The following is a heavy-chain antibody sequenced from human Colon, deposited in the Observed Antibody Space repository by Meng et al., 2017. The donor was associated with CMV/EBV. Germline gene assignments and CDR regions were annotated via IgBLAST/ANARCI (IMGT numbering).Heavy chain of an antibody. CDR1: GFTFSSYA. Sequence: GESLKISCAASGFTFSSYAMTWVRRAPGKGLEWVSVISGSGSDTHYADSVKGRFTISRDNSKNTLYLQMNRLRAEDTAVYYCAKGGLAVPASIYHYYYYGMDVWGQGTTVTVSS. D-gene: IGHD2-2*02. CDR2: ISGSGSDT. V-gene: IGHV3-23*01. CDR3: AKGGLAVPASIYHYYYYGMDV. J-gene: IGHJ6*02.